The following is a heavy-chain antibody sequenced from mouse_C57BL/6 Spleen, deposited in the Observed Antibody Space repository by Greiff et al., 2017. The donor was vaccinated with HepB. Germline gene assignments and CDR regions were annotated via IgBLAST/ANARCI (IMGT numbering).Heavy chain of an antibody. CDR2: KSYDGST. J-gene: IGHJ4*01. Sequence: EVQLQESGPGLVKPSQSLSLTCSVTGYSFTSGYYWYWIRQLPGNKLEWKGYKSYDGSTNYNPSLKNRISITQDTSRNQFFLKLSSVTAEDTATYYCARDGDDGYFDYAMDYWGQGTSVTVAS. D-gene: IGHD2-3*01. CDR1: GYSFTSGYY. V-gene: IGHV3-6*01. CDR3: ARDGDDGYFDYAMDY.